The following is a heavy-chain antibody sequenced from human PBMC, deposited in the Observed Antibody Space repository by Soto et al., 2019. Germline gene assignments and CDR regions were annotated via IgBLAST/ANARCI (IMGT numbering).Heavy chain of an antibody. V-gene: IGHV3-74*01. Sequence: PGGSLRLSCAASGFTFSTWMHWVRQAPGKGLVWASRISADGTSAYYADSVQGRFTISRDNAKNTLYLQMNSLRAEDTAVYYCARGYTGYGNFDYWGQGTLVTVSS. CDR2: ISADGTSA. J-gene: IGHJ4*02. CDR1: GFTFSTW. D-gene: IGHD5-12*01. CDR3: ARGYTGYGNFDY.